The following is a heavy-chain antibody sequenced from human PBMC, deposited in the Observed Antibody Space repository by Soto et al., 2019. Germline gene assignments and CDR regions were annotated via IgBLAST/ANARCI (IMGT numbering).Heavy chain of an antibody. CDR2: IFPSDSDT. CDR3: ATPGGFGMDV. Sequence: GESLKISCRASGYGFSTHWIGWVRQMPGKGLEWMGIIFPSDSDTRYTPSFQGQVTISADKSINTAYLQWNSLKASDTAMYYCATPGGFGMDVWGQGTPVTVSS. J-gene: IGHJ6*02. CDR1: GYGFSTHW. V-gene: IGHV5-51*01. D-gene: IGHD5-12*01.